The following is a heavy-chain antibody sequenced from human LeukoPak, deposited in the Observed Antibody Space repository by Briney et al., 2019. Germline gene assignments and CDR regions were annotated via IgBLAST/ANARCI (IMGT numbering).Heavy chain of an antibody. D-gene: IGHD7-27*01. CDR2: INLNGGGT. J-gene: IGHJ3*02. CDR1: GYTFTDYS. CDR3: ARGELGSWVVAFDI. Sequence: ASVKVSCRASGYTFTDYSMLWVRQAPGQALEWMGWINLNGGGTNYAQQFQGRVTMTRDTSITTAYMELSSLRSDDTAVYYCARGELGSWVVAFDIWGQGTMVTVSS. V-gene: IGHV1-2*02.